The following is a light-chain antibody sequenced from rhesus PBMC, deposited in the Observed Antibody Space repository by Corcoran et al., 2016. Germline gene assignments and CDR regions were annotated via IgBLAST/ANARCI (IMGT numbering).Light chain of an antibody. CDR3: QQYYSYPRT. J-gene: IGKJ1*01. Sequence: DIQMTQSPSSLSASVGDTVTITCRASQSFSSSLAWYQQKPRKAPKLLIYSASSLQSGVPSRFSGSKSGTDFTLTISSLQPEDIASYYCQQYYSYPRTFGQGTKVEIK. CDR1: QSFSSS. CDR2: SAS. V-gene: IGKV1-46*01.